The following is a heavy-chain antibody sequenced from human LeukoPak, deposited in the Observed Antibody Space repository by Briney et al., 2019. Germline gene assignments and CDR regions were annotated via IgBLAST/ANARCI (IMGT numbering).Heavy chain of an antibody. CDR3: ARGAIYDSSGYYPTWFDP. J-gene: IGHJ5*02. CDR1: GFTFSSYG. D-gene: IGHD3-22*01. V-gene: IGHV3-33*08. Sequence: GGSLRLSCAASGFTFSSYGMHWVRQAPGKGLEWVAVIWYDGSYKYYADSVKGRFTISRDNSKNTLYLQMNSLRAEDTAVYYCARGAIYDSSGYYPTWFDPWGQGTLVTVSS. CDR2: IWYDGSYK.